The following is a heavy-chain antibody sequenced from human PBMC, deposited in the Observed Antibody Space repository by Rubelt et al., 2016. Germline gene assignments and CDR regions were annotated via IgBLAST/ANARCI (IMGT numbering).Heavy chain of an antibody. CDR1: GFTVYNNF. V-gene: IGHV3-11*05. CDR2: ISSSSGHT. CDR3: AREYNYGYSSSVYHFDY. J-gene: IGHJ4*02. Sequence: VRLVESGGGLIQPGGSLRLSCAASGFTVYNNFMSWVRQAPGKGLEWVSYISSSSGHTDYADSVKGRFTVSRDNTKNSLYLQMDSLRAEDTAVYYCAREYNYGYSSSVYHFDYWGQGTLVTVSS. D-gene: IGHD3-10*01.